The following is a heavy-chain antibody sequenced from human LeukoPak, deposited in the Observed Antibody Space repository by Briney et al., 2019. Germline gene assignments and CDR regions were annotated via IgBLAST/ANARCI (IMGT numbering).Heavy chain of an antibody. CDR3: AKVASADAQARLNY. Sequence: GGSLRLSCAASGFTFSSYAMSWVRQAPGKGLEWVSAISGSGGGTYYADSVKDRFTISRDYSNNTLYLQMNSLGADDTAVYYCAKVASADAQARLNYWGQGTLVTVPS. D-gene: IGHD6-19*01. CDR1: GFTFSSYA. V-gene: IGHV3-23*01. CDR2: ISGSGGGT. J-gene: IGHJ4*02.